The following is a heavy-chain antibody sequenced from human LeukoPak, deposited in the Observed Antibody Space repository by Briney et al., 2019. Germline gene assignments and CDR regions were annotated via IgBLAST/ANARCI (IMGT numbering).Heavy chain of an antibody. CDR3: AKDTGRGAY. Sequence: PGGSLRLSCVVSGFTFSSYGMHWVRQAPGKGLEWVAFIQNDGSIKKYVCSVGGRFTVSRDNSKDTLYPQMNSLRVDDTAVYFCAKDTGRGAYWGQGPLVTVSS. CDR1: GFTFSSYG. V-gene: IGHV3-30*02. D-gene: IGHD3-10*01. CDR2: IQNDGSIK. J-gene: IGHJ1*01.